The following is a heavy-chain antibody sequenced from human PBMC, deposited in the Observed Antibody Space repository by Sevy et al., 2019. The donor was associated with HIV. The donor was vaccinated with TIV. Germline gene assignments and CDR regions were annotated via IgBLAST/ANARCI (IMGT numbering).Heavy chain of an antibody. V-gene: IGHV4-39*01. Sequence: SETLSLTCTVSDVSISSGTNYWGWIRQPPGKGLEWIGSIYYSGTTYYNQSLKSLGTMSADTSMNQFSLKLSSVTVADTAVYYCARQRGGWYEYDASDVWGQGTMVTVSS. CDR2: IYYSGTT. J-gene: IGHJ3*01. D-gene: IGHD6-19*01. CDR3: ARQRGGWYEYDASDV. CDR1: DVSISSGTNY.